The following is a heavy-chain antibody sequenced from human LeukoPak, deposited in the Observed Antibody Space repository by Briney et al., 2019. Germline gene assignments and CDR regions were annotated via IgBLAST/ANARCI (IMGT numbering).Heavy chain of an antibody. CDR2: MYYSGST. CDR3: AREITSVAGKLDY. Sequence: SETLSLTCTVSGGSISSSSYYWGWIRQPPGKGLEWIGSMYYSGSTYYNPSLKSRVTISLDTSKNQFSLKLSFVTAADTAVYYCAREITSVAGKLDYWGQGTLVTVSS. V-gene: IGHV4-39*07. J-gene: IGHJ4*02. CDR1: GGSISSSSYY. D-gene: IGHD6-19*01.